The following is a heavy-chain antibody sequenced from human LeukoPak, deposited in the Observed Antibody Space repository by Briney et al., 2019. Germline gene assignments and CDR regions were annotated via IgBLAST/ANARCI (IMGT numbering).Heavy chain of an antibody. CDR2: IYTSRST. CDR3: ARDRGMRRYFDY. Sequence: SQTLSLTCTVSGGSISSGSYYWSWIRQPAGKGLEWIGRIYTSRSTNYNPSLKSRVTISVDTSKNQFSLKLSSVTAADTAVYYCARDRGMRRYFDYWGQGTLVTVSS. CDR1: GGSISSGSYY. V-gene: IGHV4-61*02. D-gene: IGHD3-10*01. J-gene: IGHJ4*02.